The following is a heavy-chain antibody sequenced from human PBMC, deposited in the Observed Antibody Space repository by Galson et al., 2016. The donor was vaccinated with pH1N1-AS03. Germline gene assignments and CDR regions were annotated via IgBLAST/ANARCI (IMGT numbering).Heavy chain of an antibody. D-gene: IGHD2-15*01. J-gene: IGHJ5*02. CDR3: ARDRRDCSGGSCSQDGWFDP. Sequence: SETLSLTCSASGASVSHYASYWGWIRQAPGKGLEWIATVPARGTTYHNPSPDSRLTISLDTSKNHFSLTLTSVTAADTAMYYCARDRRDCSGGSCSQDGWFDPWGQGTLVVVSS. CDR2: VPARGTT. V-gene: IGHV4-39*07. CDR1: GASVSHYASY.